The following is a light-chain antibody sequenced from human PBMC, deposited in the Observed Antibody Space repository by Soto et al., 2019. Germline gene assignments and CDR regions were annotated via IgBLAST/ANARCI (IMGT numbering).Light chain of an antibody. J-gene: IGKJ1*01. CDR1: QSVTNSC. CDR2: GAS. Sequence: EIVLTQSPGTLSLSPGERATLSCRASQSVTNSCLAWYQQKPAQAPRLLIYGASRRATGIPDRFTGSGSGTDFTLTISRLEPEDFAVYYCQQYVSSPWAFGQGTKVDIK. CDR3: QQYVSSPWA. V-gene: IGKV3-20*01.